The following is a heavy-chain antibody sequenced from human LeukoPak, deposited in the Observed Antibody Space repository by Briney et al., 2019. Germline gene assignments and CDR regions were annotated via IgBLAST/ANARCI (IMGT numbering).Heavy chain of an antibody. J-gene: IGHJ6*02. CDR1: GGSFSGYY. CDR3: ARRPTVTFSYYYGMDV. CDR2: INHSGST. Sequence: SETLSLTCAVYGGSFSGYYWSWIRQPPGKGLEWIGEINHSGSTNYNPSLKSRVTISVDTSKNQFSLKLSSVTAADTAVYYCARRPTVTFSYYYGMDVWGQGTTVTVSS. D-gene: IGHD4-17*01. V-gene: IGHV4-34*01.